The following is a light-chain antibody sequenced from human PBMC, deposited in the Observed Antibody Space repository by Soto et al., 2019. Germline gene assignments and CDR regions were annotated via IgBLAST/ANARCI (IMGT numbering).Light chain of an antibody. J-gene: IGKJ1*01. CDR2: AAS. CDR1: QGIGND. CDR3: LQDYNFPWT. Sequence: AIQMTQSPSSLSASLGDRVTITCRPSQGIGNDLGWYQQKPGNAPRLLIYAASTLQSGVPSRFSGSGSGTDFTLTISSLQPEDSATYYCLQDYNFPWTFGQGTKVDIK. V-gene: IGKV1-6*01.